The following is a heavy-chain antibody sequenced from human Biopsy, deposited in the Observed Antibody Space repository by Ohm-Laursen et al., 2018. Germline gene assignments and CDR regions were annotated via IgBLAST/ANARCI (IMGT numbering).Heavy chain of an antibody. J-gene: IGHJ5*02. Sequence: PSETQSLTCAVYGGTYSGYYWSWIRQPPGKGLEWIGEVHHDGRANYNPSLKSRVTISGDMSKKQFSLKLSGVTAADTAVYYCARFIVPSLHCSNGVCPIRWFDPWGQGTLVTVFS. CDR2: VHHDGRA. D-gene: IGHD2-2*01. CDR1: GGTYSGYY. V-gene: IGHV4-34*01. CDR3: ARFIVPSLHCSNGVCPIRWFDP.